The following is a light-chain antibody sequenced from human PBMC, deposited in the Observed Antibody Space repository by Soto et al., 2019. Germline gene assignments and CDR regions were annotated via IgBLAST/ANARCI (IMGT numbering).Light chain of an antibody. CDR3: QQANSFPLT. CDR2: AAS. CDR1: QGIRSW. V-gene: IGKV1-12*01. J-gene: IGKJ4*01. Sequence: DIQMIQSPSSVSASVGDRFTITCLAIQGIRSWLAWYQQKPGKAPKLLIYAASSLQSGVPSRFRGSGSGTDFTLAISSLQPEDFEIYYCQQANSFPLTFGGGTKVDIK.